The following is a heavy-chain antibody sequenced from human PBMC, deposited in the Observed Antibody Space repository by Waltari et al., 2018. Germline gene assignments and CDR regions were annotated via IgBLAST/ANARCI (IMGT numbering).Heavy chain of an antibody. J-gene: IGHJ4*02. CDR2: ISSSSSYI. CDR1: GFTFSSYS. D-gene: IGHD4-17*01. CDR3: AKRWLDYGDYHV. Sequence: EVQLVESGGGLVKPGGSLRLSCAASGFTFSSYSMNWVRQAPGKGLEWVSSISSSSSYIYYADSVKGRFTISRDNAKNSLYLQMNSLRAEDTAVYYCAKRWLDYGDYHVWGQGTLVTVSS. V-gene: IGHV3-21*04.